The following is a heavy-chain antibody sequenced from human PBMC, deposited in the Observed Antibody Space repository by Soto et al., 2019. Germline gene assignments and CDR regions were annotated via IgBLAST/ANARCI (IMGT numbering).Heavy chain of an antibody. CDR2: IYHSGST. D-gene: IGHD3-10*01. CDR1: GASISSSGSS. J-gene: IGHJ4*02. CDR3: AREPYLPMARNDF. V-gene: IGHV4-30-2*01. Sequence: TLSPTGAVFGASISSSGSSWSWIRQPPEKIVECIGYIYHSGSTYYNPSLKSRVAISVDRSRNQFSLSLNSVTAADTAVYFCAREPYLPMARNDFWGQGAQVTVSS.